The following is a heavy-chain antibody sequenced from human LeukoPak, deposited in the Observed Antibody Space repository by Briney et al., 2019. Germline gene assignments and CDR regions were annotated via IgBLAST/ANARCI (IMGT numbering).Heavy chain of an antibody. D-gene: IGHD5-12*01. Sequence: GGSLRLSCAASGFTFSSYAMHWVRQAPGKGLEWVAVISYDGINKYYADSVKGRFTISRDNSKNTLYLQMNSLKAEDTAMYYCARDSEAPFSTDIVPTIDYYYGMDVCGQGTTVTVSS. CDR3: ARDSEAPFSTDIVPTIDYYYGMDV. V-gene: IGHV3-30-3*01. J-gene: IGHJ6*02. CDR2: ISYDGINK. CDR1: GFTFSSYA.